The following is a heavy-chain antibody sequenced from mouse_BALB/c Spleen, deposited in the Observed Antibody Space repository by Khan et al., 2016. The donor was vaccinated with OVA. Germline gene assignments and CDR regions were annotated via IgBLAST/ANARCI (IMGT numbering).Heavy chain of an antibody. Sequence: QIQLVQSGPELKKPGETVKTSCQASGYTFTNYGMNWAKQAPGKGLKWMGWINTYTGEPTYADDFKGRFAFSLETSASTAYLQINNLKNEDTATYFCARVGYSGTMDYWGQGTSVTVFS. CDR3: ARVGYSGTMDY. D-gene: IGHD2-14*01. V-gene: IGHV9-3-1*01. CDR2: INTYTGEP. CDR1: GYTFTNYG. J-gene: IGHJ4*01.